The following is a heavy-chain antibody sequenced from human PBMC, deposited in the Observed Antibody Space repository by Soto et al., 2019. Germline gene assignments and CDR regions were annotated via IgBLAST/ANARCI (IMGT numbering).Heavy chain of an antibody. CDR3: ARHETGINTAFDF. Sequence: EVQLLESGGGLVQPGESLRLSCVASGFTLSSYGMSWVRQAPGKGLEWVSTSGGNGGYTYYADSVKGRFTISSDNSKNTLYLQMNSLIAEDTAVYYCARHETGINTAFDFWGLGTLVTVSS. CDR2: SGGNGGYT. J-gene: IGHJ4*02. D-gene: IGHD1-1*01. V-gene: IGHV3-23*01. CDR1: GFTLSSYG.